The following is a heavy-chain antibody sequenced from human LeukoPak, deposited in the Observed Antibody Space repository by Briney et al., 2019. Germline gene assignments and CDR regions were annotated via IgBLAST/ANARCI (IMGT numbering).Heavy chain of an antibody. D-gene: IGHD3-22*01. CDR2: MNPNSGNT. J-gene: IGHJ6*03. CDR3: ARARIIPYYDSPFGYYYYMDV. CDR1: GYTFTSYD. Sequence: GASVKVSCKASGYTFTSYDINWERQATGQGLEWMGWMNPNSGNTGYAQKFQGRVTITRNTSISTAYMELSSLRSEDTAVYYCARARIIPYYDSPFGYYYYMDVWGKGTTVTVSS. V-gene: IGHV1-8*03.